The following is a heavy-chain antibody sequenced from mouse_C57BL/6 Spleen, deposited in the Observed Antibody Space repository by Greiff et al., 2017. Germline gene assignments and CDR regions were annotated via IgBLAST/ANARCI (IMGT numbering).Heavy chain of an antibody. CDR2: ISDGGSYT. CDR1: GFTFSSYA. CDR3: ARGDIPSYAMDY. J-gene: IGHJ4*01. D-gene: IGHD1-3*01. Sequence: EVHLVESGGGLVKPGGSLKLSCAASGFTFSSYAMPWVRQTPEKRLEWVATISDGGSYTYYPDNVKGRFTISRDNAKNNLYLQMSHLKSEDTAVYYCARGDIPSYAMDYWGQGTSVTVSS. V-gene: IGHV5-4*01.